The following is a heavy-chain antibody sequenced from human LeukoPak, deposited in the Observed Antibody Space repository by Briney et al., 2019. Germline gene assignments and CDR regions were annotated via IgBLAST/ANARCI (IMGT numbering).Heavy chain of an antibody. CDR3: AREYCSGGSCFNYYYYYGMDV. J-gene: IGHJ6*02. D-gene: IGHD2-15*01. CDR1: GFTFSSYA. V-gene: IGHV3-30-3*01. Sequence: GGSLRLSCAASGFTFSSYAMHWVRQAPGKGLEWVAVISYDGSNKYYADSVKGRFTISRDNSKNTLYLQMNSLRAEDTAVYYCAREYCSGGSCFNYYYYYGMDVWGQGTTVTVSS. CDR2: ISYDGSNK.